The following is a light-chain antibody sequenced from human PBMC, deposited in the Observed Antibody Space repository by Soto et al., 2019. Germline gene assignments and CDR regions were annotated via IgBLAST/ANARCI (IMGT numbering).Light chain of an antibody. Sequence: EIVLTQSPGSVSLSPGERVTLSCRASQSLTSNYLAWYQQKPGQAPRLVIYSASSRAPGIPDRFSGSGSGTDCTLTISGLQPEDFAVYYCQQYVSAPRTFGQGNKVEAK. V-gene: IGKV3-20*01. CDR3: QQYVSAPRT. CDR2: SAS. J-gene: IGKJ1*01. CDR1: QSLTSNY.